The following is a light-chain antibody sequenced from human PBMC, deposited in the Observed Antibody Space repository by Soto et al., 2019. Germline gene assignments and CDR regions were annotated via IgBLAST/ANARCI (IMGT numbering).Light chain of an antibody. J-gene: IGKJ1*01. Sequence: DIQMTQSPSSVSASVGDRVTITCRASQGISSWLAWYQQKPGKAPKLLIYAASSLQSGVQSRFSGSASGVDFTLTISSLQPEDLADHDGHQANSFPRTFGQGTKVEIK. V-gene: IGKV1-12*01. CDR1: QGISSW. CDR2: AAS. CDR3: HQANSFPRT.